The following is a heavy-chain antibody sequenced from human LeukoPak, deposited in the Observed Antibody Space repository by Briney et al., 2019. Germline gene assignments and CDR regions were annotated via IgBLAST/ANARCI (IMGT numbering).Heavy chain of an antibody. J-gene: IGHJ5*02. Sequence: SETLSLICTVSGGSISRPSYYWGWIRLPPGKGLEWIGSFHYSGSTYYNPSLKSRVTISIDASKNQFSLKLSSVTAADTAVYYCATRPLGNCSGSSCHWFDPWGQGTLVTVSS. CDR1: GGSISRPSYY. CDR2: FHYSGST. CDR3: ATRPLGNCSGSSCHWFDP. V-gene: IGHV4-39*01. D-gene: IGHD2-15*01.